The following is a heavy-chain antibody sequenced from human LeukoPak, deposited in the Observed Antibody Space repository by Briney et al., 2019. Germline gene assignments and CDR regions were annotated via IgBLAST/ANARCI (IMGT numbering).Heavy chain of an antibody. D-gene: IGHD5-18*01. CDR2: ISAYNGDT. J-gene: IGHJ3*02. V-gene: IGHV1-18*01. Sequence: ASVKVSCKASGYTFTSYGISWVRQAPGQGLAWMGWISAYNGDTNYAQKLQGRVTMTTDTSTSTAYMELSSLRSEDTAVYYCARGSIYSYGYVYAFDIWGQGTMVTVSS. CDR1: GYTFTSYG. CDR3: ARGSIYSYGYVYAFDI.